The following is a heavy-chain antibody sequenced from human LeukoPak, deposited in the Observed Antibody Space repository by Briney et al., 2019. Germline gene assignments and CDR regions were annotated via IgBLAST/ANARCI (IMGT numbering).Heavy chain of an antibody. CDR1: GGSISSHY. CDR2: IYYSGST. CDR3: ASIYDFWSGSYMDV. V-gene: IGHV4-59*11. Sequence: PSETLSLTCTVSGGSISSHYWSWIRQPPGKGLEWIGYIYYSGSTNYNPSLKSRVTISVDTSKNQFSLKLSSVTAADTAVYYCASIYDFWSGSYMDVWGKGTTVTVSS. D-gene: IGHD3-3*01. J-gene: IGHJ6*03.